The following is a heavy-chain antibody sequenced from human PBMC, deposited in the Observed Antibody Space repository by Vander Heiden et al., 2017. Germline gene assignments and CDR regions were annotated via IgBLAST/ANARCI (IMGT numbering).Heavy chain of an antibody. V-gene: IGHV3-30*04. Sequence: QVQLVESGGGVVQPGRSLRLSCAASGFTFSRYAMHWVRQAPGKGLEWVAVISYDGSNKYYADSVKGRFTISRDNSKNTLYLQMSSLRAEDTAVYYCARDSDSAGSDKHFDYWGQGTLVTVSS. J-gene: IGHJ4*02. D-gene: IGHD6-19*01. CDR3: ARDSDSAGSDKHFDY. CDR1: GFTFSRYA. CDR2: ISYDGSNK.